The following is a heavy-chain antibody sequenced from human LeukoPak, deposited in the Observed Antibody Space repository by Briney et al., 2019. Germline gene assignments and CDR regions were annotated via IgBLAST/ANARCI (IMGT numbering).Heavy chain of an antibody. J-gene: IGHJ4*02. Sequence: SEILSLTCTVSGGSISSGSYYWSWIRQPAGKGLEWIGRIYTSGSTNYNPSLKSRVTISVDTSKNQFSLKLSSVTAADTAVYYCARVGGYNYNYFDYWGQRTLVTVSS. CDR1: GGSISSGSYY. V-gene: IGHV4-61*02. CDR3: ARVGGYNYNYFDY. CDR2: IYTSGST. D-gene: IGHD5-24*01.